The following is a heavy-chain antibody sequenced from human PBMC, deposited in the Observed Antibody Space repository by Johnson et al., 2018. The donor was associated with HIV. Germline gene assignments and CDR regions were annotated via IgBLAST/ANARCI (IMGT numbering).Heavy chain of an antibody. CDR1: GFTFSSYG. Sequence: VQLVESGGGVVQPGGSLRLSCAASGFTFSSYGMHWVRQAPGKGLEWVAFIRYDGSNKYYADSVKGRFTISRDNSKNTLFLQMNSMRAEDTAVYYCARQKLGGGWTLDDAFDIWCQGTMVTVSS. V-gene: IGHV3-30*02. CDR3: ARQKLGGGWTLDDAFDI. CDR2: IRYDGSNK. D-gene: IGHD3-16*01. J-gene: IGHJ3*02.